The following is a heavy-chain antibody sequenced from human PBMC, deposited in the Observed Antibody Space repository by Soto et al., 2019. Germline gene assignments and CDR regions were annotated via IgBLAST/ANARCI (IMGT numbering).Heavy chain of an antibody. Sequence: EVQLLNSGGGLVQPGGSLRLSCAASGFTFSNYDMNWVRQAPGKGLEWASAISGRGSSTYYADSVKGRFSISRENSKKTAYLQMNRLRAEDTAVYYCAKGSIVAGAIRYELDYWGQGTLVTVSS. J-gene: IGHJ4*02. D-gene: IGHD2-2*01. CDR1: GFTFSNYD. V-gene: IGHV3-23*01. CDR3: AKGSIVAGAIRYELDY. CDR2: ISGRGSST.